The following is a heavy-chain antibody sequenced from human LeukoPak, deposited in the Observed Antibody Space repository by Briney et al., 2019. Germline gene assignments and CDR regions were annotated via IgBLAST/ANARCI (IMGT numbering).Heavy chain of an antibody. V-gene: IGHV1-18*01. CDR2: ISGYNGNT. CDR3: SRDYYDFWTGYSYTLEH. CDR1: GYTFTSYG. Sequence: ASVKVSCKASGYTFTSYGISWVRQAPRQGLEWMGWISGYNGNTHYAQKLQGRVTMTTDTSASTAYLELRSLRSDDTAVCFCSRDYYDFWTGYSYTLEHWGQGTLVTVSS. J-gene: IGHJ4*02. D-gene: IGHD3-3*01.